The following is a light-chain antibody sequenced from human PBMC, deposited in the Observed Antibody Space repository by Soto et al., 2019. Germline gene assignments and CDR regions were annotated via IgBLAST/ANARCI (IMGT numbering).Light chain of an antibody. CDR1: QSVSNNY. Sequence: EIVLTQSPGTLSLSPGERATLSCRASQSVSNNYLAWYQQKPGRAPRLLIYDASKRATGIPARFSGSGSGTGFTLTISSLEPEDFAVYYCQQRSKWPITFGQGTRLEIK. CDR2: DAS. J-gene: IGKJ5*01. V-gene: IGKV3-11*01. CDR3: QQRSKWPIT.